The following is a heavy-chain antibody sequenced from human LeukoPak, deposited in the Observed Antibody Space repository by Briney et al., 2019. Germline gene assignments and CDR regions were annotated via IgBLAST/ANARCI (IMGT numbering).Heavy chain of an antibody. CDR3: ARDGEYSYGYGFDY. D-gene: IGHD5-18*01. Sequence: GGSLRLSCAASGFSVNNLYMSWVREAPGKGLEWVSVIYSGDRTYYADSVKGRFTISRDTSKKTVYLQMNSLGPEETAVYYCARDGEYSYGYGFDYWGQGTLVTVSS. V-gene: IGHV3-66*01. J-gene: IGHJ4*02. CDR1: GFSVNNLY. CDR2: IYSGDRT.